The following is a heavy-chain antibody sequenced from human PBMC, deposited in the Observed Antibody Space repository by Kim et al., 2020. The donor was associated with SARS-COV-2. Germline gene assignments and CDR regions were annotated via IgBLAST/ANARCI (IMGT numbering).Heavy chain of an antibody. Sequence: GGSLRLSCAASGFPFSNYAMHWVRQAPGKGLEWVAVISCDGGNKDYADSVKGRFTISRDNSKNTLYLLMNSLRAEDTAVYYCAKEIEEVTTYCNYAIDVWGEGATGTASS. D-gene: IGHD2-21*01. CDR3: AKEIEEVTTYCNYAIDV. J-gene: IGHJ6*04. CDR2: ISCDGGNK. V-gene: IGHV3-30*04. CDR1: GFPFSNYA.